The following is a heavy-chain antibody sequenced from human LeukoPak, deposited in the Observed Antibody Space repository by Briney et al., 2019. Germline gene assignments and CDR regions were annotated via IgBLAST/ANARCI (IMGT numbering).Heavy chain of an antibody. J-gene: IGHJ4*02. CDR3: AREDGYNAPFDY. D-gene: IGHD5-24*01. V-gene: IGHV3-53*01. Sequence: SVKGRFTISRDNSKNMLYLQMYSLRAEDTAVYYCAREDGYNAPFDYWGQGTLVTVSS.